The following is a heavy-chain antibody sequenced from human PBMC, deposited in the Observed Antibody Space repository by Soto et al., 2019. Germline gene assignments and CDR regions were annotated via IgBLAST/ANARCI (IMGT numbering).Heavy chain of an antibody. Sequence: ESGPTLVNPTQTLTLTCTFSGFSLSTSGVGVGWIRQPPGKALEWLALIYWNDDKRYSPSLRSRLTITKDTSKNQVVLTMTNMDPVDTATYYCAHRPPREVFSSPNWFDPWGQGTLVTVSS. CDR2: IYWNDDK. J-gene: IGHJ5*02. V-gene: IGHV2-5*01. CDR3: AHRPPREVFSSPNWFDP. CDR1: GFSLSTSGVG.